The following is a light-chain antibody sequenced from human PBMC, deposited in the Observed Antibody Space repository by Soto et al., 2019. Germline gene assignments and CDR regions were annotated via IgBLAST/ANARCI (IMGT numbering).Light chain of an antibody. CDR2: EVS. CDR3: RSYTSSSTRV. CDR1: SSDVGGYNY. V-gene: IGLV2-14*01. J-gene: IGLJ3*02. Sequence: QSALTQPASVSGSPGQSITISCNGTSSDVGGYNYVSWYQQHPGKAPKLMIYEVSNRPSGVSNRFSGSKSGNTASLTISGLQAEDEADYYCRSYTSSSTRVFGGGTKLTVL.